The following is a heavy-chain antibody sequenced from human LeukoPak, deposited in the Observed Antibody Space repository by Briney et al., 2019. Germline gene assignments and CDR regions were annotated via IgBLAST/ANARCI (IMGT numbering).Heavy chain of an antibody. CDR2: ISYSGIS. Sequence: SETLSLTCIGSGGSISGYHWGWIRQPPGKGLEWIGYISYSGISKYNPSLKSRVFMSVDTSKNQFSLRLSSVTAADTAVYFCARRDYSGIVPYAFDVWGQGTLVAVSS. CDR3: ARRDYSGIVPYAFDV. J-gene: IGHJ3*01. CDR1: GGSISGYH. D-gene: IGHD4-23*01. V-gene: IGHV4-59*08.